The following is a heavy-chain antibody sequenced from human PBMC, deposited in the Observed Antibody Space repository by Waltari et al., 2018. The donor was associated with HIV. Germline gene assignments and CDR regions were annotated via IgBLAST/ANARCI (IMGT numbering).Heavy chain of an antibody. CDR2: ISYDGIKK. CDR3: AKDSSQVHWFGESLAL. Sequence: QEQLVASGGGVVQPGDVLRLSCAASGPSFGRNGLHWVRQAPGKGLEWVAAISYDGIKKYYGDSLRGRFIISRDNSKKTLYLQMNTLRPEDTAIYFCAKDSSQVHWFGESLALWGQGTLVIVSS. J-gene: IGHJ4*02. D-gene: IGHD3-10*01. CDR1: GPSFGRNG. V-gene: IGHV3-30*18.